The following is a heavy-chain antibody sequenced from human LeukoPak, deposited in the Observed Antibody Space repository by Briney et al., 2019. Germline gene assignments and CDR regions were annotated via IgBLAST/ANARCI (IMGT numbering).Heavy chain of an antibody. CDR2: IYSGGST. V-gene: IGHV3-53*05. CDR1: GFTVSSNY. J-gene: IGHJ4*02. Sequence: QTGGSLRLSCAASGFTVSSNYMSWVRQAPGKGVEGVSIIYSGGSTFYADSVKGRFTISRDNSKNTLYLQMNSLRAEDTAVYYCAKDPRVGATTHFDYWGQGTLVTVSS. D-gene: IGHD1-26*01. CDR3: AKDPRVGATTHFDY.